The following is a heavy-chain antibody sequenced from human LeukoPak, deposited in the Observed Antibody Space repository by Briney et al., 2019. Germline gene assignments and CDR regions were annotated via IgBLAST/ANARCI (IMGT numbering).Heavy chain of an antibody. Sequence: ASVKVSCKASGYTFTSYAMHWVRQAPGQRLEWTGWINAGNGNTKYSQKFQGRVTITRDTSASTAYMELSSLRSEDTAVYYCARDRRSGWLFDYWGQGTLVTVSS. CDR3: ARDRRSGWLFDY. CDR1: GYTFTSYA. J-gene: IGHJ4*02. D-gene: IGHD6-19*01. CDR2: INAGNGNT. V-gene: IGHV1-3*01.